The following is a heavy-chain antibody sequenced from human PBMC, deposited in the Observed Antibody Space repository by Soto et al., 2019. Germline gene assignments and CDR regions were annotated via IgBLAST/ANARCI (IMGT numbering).Heavy chain of an antibody. CDR3: CSGTL. CDR1: GFIFSSAW. V-gene: IGHV3-15*07. J-gene: IGHJ6*01. Sequence: RGSLRLSCAGSGFIFSSAWMNWVRQAPGKGLEWVGRVKSTTDGRTKDYAETGKNRLTISRDDSKNTLYMQMNGLKTEDTAVYYCCSGTLWGQGGPDTDCS. CDR2: VKSTTDGRTK.